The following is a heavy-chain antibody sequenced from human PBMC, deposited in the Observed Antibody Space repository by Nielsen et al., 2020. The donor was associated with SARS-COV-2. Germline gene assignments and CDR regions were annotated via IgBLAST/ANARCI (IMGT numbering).Heavy chain of an antibody. J-gene: IGHJ5*02. CDR3: AKDRRLWFGEQYWFDP. D-gene: IGHD3-10*01. Sequence: GESLKISCAASGFTFSSYAMSWVRQAPGKGLEWVSAISGSGGSTYYADSVKGRFTISRDNSKNTLYLQMNSLRAEDTAVYYCAKDRRLWFGEQYWFDPWGQGTLVTVSS. V-gene: IGHV3-23*01. CDR2: ISGSGGST. CDR1: GFTFSSYA.